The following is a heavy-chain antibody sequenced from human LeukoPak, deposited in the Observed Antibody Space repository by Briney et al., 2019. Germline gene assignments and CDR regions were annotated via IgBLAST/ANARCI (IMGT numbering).Heavy chain of an antibody. Sequence: GGSLRLSCAASGFTFSSYAMHWVRQAPGKGLEWVAVISYDGSNKYYADSLKGRFTISRDNSKNTLYLQMNSLRAEDMAVYYCARDRENSYYGMDVWGKGTTVTVSS. D-gene: IGHD1-26*01. V-gene: IGHV3-30*04. J-gene: IGHJ6*04. CDR2: ISYDGSNK. CDR1: GFTFSSYA. CDR3: ARDRENSYYGMDV.